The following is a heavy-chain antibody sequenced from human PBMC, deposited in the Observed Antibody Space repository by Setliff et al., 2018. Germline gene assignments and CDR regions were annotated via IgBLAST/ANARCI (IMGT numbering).Heavy chain of an antibody. J-gene: IGHJ4*02. Sequence: SLKVSCKTSGDSFRRHAISWVRQAPGQGLEWMGGIIPIFPSPKYAQKFQGRVTITADESTTTVFMELSNLRSEDTAVYFCARGLSTDTDSWGQGTLVTVSS. D-gene: IGHD4-4*01. V-gene: IGHV1-69*13. CDR2: IIPIFPSP. CDR3: ARGLSTDTDS. CDR1: GDSFRRHA.